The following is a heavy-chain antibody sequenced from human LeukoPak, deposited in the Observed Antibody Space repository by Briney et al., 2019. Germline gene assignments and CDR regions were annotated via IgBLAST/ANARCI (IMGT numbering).Heavy chain of an antibody. D-gene: IGHD6-13*01. CDR1: GFTFVDYG. V-gene: IGHV3-9*01. Sequence: GGPLRLSCEASGFTFVDYGMHWVRQAPGKGLEWVSTISWNSASVGYVDSVKGRFTISRDNAKKTLYLQMNSLRPEDTALYYCAKDYGYSSSWYDYWGQGTLVTVSS. J-gene: IGHJ4*02. CDR3: AKDYGYSSSWYDY. CDR2: ISWNSASV.